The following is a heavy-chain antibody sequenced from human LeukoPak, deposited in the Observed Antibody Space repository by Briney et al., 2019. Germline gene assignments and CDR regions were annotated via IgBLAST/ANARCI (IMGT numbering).Heavy chain of an antibody. CDR3: ARDGSGVLRYFDWLLGGRGGYYYGMDV. CDR2: ISAYNGNT. J-gene: IGHJ6*02. D-gene: IGHD3-9*01. Sequence: ASVKVSCKASGYTFTSYGISWVRQAPGQGLEWMGWISAYNGNTNYAQKLQGRVTMTTDTSTGTAYMELRSLRSDDTAVYYCARDGSGVLRYFDWLLGGRGGYYYGMDVWGQGTTVTVSS. CDR1: GYTFTSYG. V-gene: IGHV1-18*01.